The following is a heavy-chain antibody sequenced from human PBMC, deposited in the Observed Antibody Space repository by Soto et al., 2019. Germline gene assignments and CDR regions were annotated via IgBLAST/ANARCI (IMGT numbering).Heavy chain of an antibody. CDR3: ARDFLDFWSGFPRYYGMDV. CDR2: ISYDGSNK. Sequence: GGSLRLSCAASGFTFSSYAMHWVRQAPGKGLEWVAVISYDGSNKYYADSVKGRFTISRDNSKNTLYLQMNSLRAEDTAVYYCARDFLDFWSGFPRYYGMDVWGQGTTVTVSS. V-gene: IGHV3-30-3*01. J-gene: IGHJ6*02. D-gene: IGHD3-3*01. CDR1: GFTFSSYA.